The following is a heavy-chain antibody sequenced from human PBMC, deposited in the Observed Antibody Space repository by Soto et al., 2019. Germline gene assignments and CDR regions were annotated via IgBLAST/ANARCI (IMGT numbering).Heavy chain of an antibody. J-gene: IGHJ4*02. V-gene: IGHV3-49*04. CDR1: GFTFVDHA. D-gene: IGHD3-22*01. CDR3: TSDYDKSGYDVGKIDY. Sequence: GGSPRLSCKTSGFTFVDHAMSWVRQAPGKGLEWIGFIRSKPYGGATEYAASVKGRFIISRDDSKSTAYLQMNSLKREDTAVYYCTSDYDKSGYDVGKIDYWGQGTLVTVSS. CDR2: IRSKPYGGAT.